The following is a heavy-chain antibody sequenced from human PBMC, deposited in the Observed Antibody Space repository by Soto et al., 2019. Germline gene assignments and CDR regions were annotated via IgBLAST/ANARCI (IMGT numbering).Heavy chain of an antibody. D-gene: IGHD1-26*01. CDR3: ARAIKRWEVHYYFDY. V-gene: IGHV1-69*06. Sequence: QVVLLQSGAEVKEPGPSVRVSCKVSGSTFNNFAFSWVRQAPGHGPEWMGGIVVISNTADYSQRFRDRVTITADTSTNTLYMDLRCLTFEDTAVYYCARAIKRWEVHYYFDYWGQGTLVTVSS. J-gene: IGHJ4*02. CDR2: IVVISNTA. CDR1: GSTFNNFA.